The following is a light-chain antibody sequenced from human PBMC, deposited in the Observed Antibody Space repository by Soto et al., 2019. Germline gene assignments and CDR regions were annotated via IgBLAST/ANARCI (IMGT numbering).Light chain of an antibody. Sequence: DIQITQSPSTLSASVGDRVTITCRASQSISTWLAWYQQKSGKAPKLLIYEASSLGSGVPSRFSGSGSGTEFTLTISSLQPDDFATYYCQQDNSYSETFGQGTKVDIK. V-gene: IGKV1-5*03. J-gene: IGKJ1*01. CDR2: EAS. CDR3: QQDNSYSET. CDR1: QSISTW.